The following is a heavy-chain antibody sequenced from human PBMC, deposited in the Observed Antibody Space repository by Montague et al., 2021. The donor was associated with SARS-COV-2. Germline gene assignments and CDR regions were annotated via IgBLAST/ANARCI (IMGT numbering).Heavy chain of an antibody. V-gene: IGHV4-59*01. D-gene: IGHD5-24*01. J-gene: IGHJ6*02. CDR3: AGLQGDGSLYGMDV. CDR2: IYYSGNT. Sequence: SETLSLTCTVSGGSISSYNWSWIRQPSGKGLECIGYIYYSGNTNYNPSLKSRVTMSVDASKSQFSLKLSSVTAADTAVYYCAGLQGDGSLYGMDVWGQGTTVTVSS. CDR1: GGSISSYN.